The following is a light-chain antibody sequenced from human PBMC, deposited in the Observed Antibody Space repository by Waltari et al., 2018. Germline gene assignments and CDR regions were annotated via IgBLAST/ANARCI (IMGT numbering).Light chain of an antibody. CDR2: DAS. Sequence: EVVLTQSPATLSLSQGERAPLSCRPSQHVGIYLACYQQKPGRPPRLLIQDASNRATGSPAGFSGSGSGTDVTLTISSREPEDFAVYYCQQRLSRPPITFGQGTRLEIK. J-gene: IGKJ5*01. CDR1: QHVGIY. CDR3: QQRLSRPPIT. V-gene: IGKV3-11*01.